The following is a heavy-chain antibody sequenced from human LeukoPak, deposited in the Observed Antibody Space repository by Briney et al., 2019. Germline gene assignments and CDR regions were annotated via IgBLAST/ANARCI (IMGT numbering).Heavy chain of an antibody. V-gene: IGHV3-23*01. CDR3: AKDGRNLKVVTAILRLGSHPH. Sequence: PGGSLRLSCAASGFTFSSYAMSWVRQAPGKGLEWVSAISGSGGSTYYADSVKGRFTISRDNSKNTLYLQMNSLRAEDTAVYYCAKDGRNLKVVTAILRLGSHPHWGQGTLVTVSS. CDR2: ISGSGGST. J-gene: IGHJ4*02. D-gene: IGHD2-21*02. CDR1: GFTFSSYA.